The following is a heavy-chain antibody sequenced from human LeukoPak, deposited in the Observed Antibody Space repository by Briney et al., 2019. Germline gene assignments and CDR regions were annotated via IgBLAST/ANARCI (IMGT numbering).Heavy chain of an antibody. CDR3: ARDSGLHYYDSSGLDY. V-gene: IGHV3-48*01. J-gene: IGHJ4*02. Sequence: GGSLRLSCAASGFTFSSYAMSWVRQAPGKGLEWVSYISSSGSTIYYADSVKGRFTISRDNSKNTLYLQMNSLRAEDTAVYYCARDSGLHYYDSSGLDYWGQGTLVTVSS. CDR2: ISSSGSTI. CDR1: GFTFSSYA. D-gene: IGHD3-22*01.